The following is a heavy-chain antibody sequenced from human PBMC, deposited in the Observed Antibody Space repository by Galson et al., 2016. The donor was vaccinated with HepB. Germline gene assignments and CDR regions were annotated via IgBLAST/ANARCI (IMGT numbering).Heavy chain of an antibody. CDR2: ISDSGSNT. CDR1: GFIFSSCG. CDR3: AKDVGGEAFFEY. V-gene: IGHV3-23*01. Sequence: SLRLSCAASGFIFSSCGMSWVRQAPGKGLEWVSTISDSGSNTHYADSVGGRFTISRDNSKNTLYLQMKSLRAEDTAVYYCAKDVGGEAFFEYWGQGALVTVPS. J-gene: IGHJ4*02. D-gene: IGHD1-26*01.